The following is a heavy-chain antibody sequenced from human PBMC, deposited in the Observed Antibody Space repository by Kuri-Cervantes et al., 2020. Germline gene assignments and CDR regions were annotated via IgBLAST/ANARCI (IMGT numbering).Heavy chain of an antibody. V-gene: IGHV3-23*01. CDR3: ARGTSSLDF. CDR1: TLTFSTYG. Sequence: GESLKISCEASTLTFSTYGMSWVRQAPGKGLEWVSGIGVSGGTTNYADSVKGWFTISRDNSKNTLYLQKNSLRAEDTAVYYCARGTSSLDFWGQGTLVTVSS. D-gene: IGHD1-1*01. J-gene: IGHJ4*02. CDR2: IGVSGGTT.